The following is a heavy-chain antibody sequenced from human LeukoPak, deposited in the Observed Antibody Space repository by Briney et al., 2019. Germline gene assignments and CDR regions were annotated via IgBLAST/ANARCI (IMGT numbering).Heavy chain of an antibody. V-gene: IGHV3-21*01. D-gene: IGHD3-3*01. CDR1: GFTFSSYS. Sequence: PGGSLRLSCAASGFTFSSYSMNWVRQAPGKGLEWVSSISSSSSYIYYADSVKGRFTISRDNAKNSLYLQMNSLRAEDTAVYYCARERRVYYVFWGGYYPVIDYYYGREVGGKGTRVTVSS. J-gene: IGHJ6*04. CDR3: ARERRVYYVFWGGYYPVIDYYYGREV. CDR2: ISSSSSYI.